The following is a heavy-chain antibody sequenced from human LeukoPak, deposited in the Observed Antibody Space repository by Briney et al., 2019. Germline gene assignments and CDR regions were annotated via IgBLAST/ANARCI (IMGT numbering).Heavy chain of an antibody. CDR2: ISGSGDRT. CDR1: GFTFSSYA. Sequence: GGSLRLSCAASGFTFSSYAMSWVRQAPEKGLEWVSAISGSGDRTYYADSVKGRFAISRDNSKNTLYLEMNSLRAEDTVVYYCAKETEYSYGQTWGQGTLVTVSS. D-gene: IGHD5-18*01. CDR3: AKETEYSYGQT. V-gene: IGHV3-23*01. J-gene: IGHJ5*02.